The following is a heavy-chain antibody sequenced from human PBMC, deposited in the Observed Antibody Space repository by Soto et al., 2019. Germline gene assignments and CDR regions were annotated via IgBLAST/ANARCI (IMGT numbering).Heavy chain of an antibody. Sequence: QVQLQESGPGLVKPSQTLSLTCTVSGGSISSGDYYWSWIRQPPGKGLEWIGYIYYSGSTYYNPSLKRRVTISVDTSTNQFSLKLSSVTAADTAVDYCRRSYDYLDYYDDGMDVWGQGTTVTVSS. J-gene: IGHJ6*02. D-gene: IGHD5-12*01. V-gene: IGHV4-30-4*01. CDR2: IYYSGST. CDR1: GGSISSGDYY. CDR3: RRSYDYLDYYDDGMDV.